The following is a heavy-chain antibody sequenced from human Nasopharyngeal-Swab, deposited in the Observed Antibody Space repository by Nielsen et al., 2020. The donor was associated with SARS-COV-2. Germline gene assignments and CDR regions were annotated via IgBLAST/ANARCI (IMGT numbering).Heavy chain of an antibody. D-gene: IGHD4-17*01. V-gene: IGHV4-34*01. J-gene: IGHJ4*02. Sequence: WIRQPPGKGLERIGEINHSGSTNYNPSLKSRVTISVDTSKNQFSLKLSSVTAADTAVYYCAKDQVTTVTAQNYFDYWGQGTLVTVSS. CDR2: INHSGST. CDR3: AKDQVTTVTAQNYFDY.